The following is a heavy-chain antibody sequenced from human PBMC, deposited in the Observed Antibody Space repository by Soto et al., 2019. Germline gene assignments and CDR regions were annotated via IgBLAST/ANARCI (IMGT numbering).Heavy chain of an antibody. CDR1: GFTFNNAW. CDR2: IKSKTDGGTT. CDR3: STRGVATSY. Sequence: GGSLRLSCAASGFTFNNAWMNWARQAPGKGLEWVGRIKSKTDGGTTDYAEPVKDRFTISRDDSKNTLYLQINSLKTEDTAVYYCSTRGVATSYWGQGTLVTVSS. D-gene: IGHD5-12*01. J-gene: IGHJ4*02. V-gene: IGHV3-15*07.